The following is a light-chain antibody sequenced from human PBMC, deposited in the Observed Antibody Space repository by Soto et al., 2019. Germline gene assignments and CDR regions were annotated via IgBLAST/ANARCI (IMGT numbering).Light chain of an antibody. Sequence: QSALTQPASVSGSPGQSITISCTGTSSDVGGYNYVSWYQQHPGKPPKLMIYEVSNRPSGVSNRFSGSKSGNTASLTIAGLQADDEADYYCSSYTSSSARVFGGGTKLTVL. CDR1: SSDVGGYNY. CDR2: EVS. CDR3: SSYTSSSARV. J-gene: IGLJ3*02. V-gene: IGLV2-14*01.